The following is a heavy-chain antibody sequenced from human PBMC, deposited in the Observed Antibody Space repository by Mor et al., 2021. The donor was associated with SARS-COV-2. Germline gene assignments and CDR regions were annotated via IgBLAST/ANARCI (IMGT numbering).Heavy chain of an antibody. D-gene: IGHD3-22*01. J-gene: IGHJ4*02. CDR3: ARVSYYYDSSGYNFDY. Sequence: VKGRFTISRDNAKNSLYLQMNSLRAEDTAVYYCARVSYYYDSSGYNFDYWGQGTLVTVSS. V-gene: IGHV3-48*03.